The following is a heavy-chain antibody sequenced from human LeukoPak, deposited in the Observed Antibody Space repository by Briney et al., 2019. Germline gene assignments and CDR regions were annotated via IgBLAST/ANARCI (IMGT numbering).Heavy chain of an antibody. CDR3: ARDRYYYDSSGYIRGISFDY. CDR2: INPSGGST. D-gene: IGHD3-22*01. Sequence: ASVNVSCKASGYTFTSYYMHWVRQAPGQGLEWMGIINPSGGSTSYAQKFQGRVTMTRDTSPSTVYMELSSLRSEDTAVYYCARDRYYYDSSGYIRGISFDYWGQGTLVTVSS. CDR1: GYTFTSYY. V-gene: IGHV1-46*01. J-gene: IGHJ4*02.